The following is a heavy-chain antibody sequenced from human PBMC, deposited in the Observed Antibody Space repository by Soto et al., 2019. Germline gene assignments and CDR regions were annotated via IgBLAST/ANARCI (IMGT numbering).Heavy chain of an antibody. J-gene: IGHJ6*02. Sequence: ASVKVSCKASGYTFTSYGISWVRQAPGQGLEWMGWISAYNGNTNYAQKLQGRVTMTTDTSTSTAYMELRSLRSDDTAVYYCARRFSIFGVVPAPYYYGMDVWGQGTRVTVSS. CDR3: ARRFSIFGVVPAPYYYGMDV. CDR2: ISAYNGNT. CDR1: GYTFTSYG. V-gene: IGHV1-18*04. D-gene: IGHD3-3*01.